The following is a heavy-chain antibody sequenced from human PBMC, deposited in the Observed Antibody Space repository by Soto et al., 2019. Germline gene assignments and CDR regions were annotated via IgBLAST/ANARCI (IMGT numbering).Heavy chain of an antibody. CDR1: GFTLSDYW. CDR2: ISYDGSNK. J-gene: IGHJ4*02. Sequence: GGSLRLSCAASGFTLSDYWTSWVRQAPGKGLEWVAVISYDGSNKYYADSVKGRFTISRDNSKNTLYLQMNSLRAEDTAVYYCAKRSSSSTFDYWGQGTLVTVSS. D-gene: IGHD6-6*01. V-gene: IGHV3-33*05. CDR3: AKRSSSSTFDY.